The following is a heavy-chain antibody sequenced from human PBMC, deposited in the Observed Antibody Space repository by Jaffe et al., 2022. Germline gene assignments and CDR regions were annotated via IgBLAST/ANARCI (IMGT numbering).Heavy chain of an antibody. D-gene: IGHD2-2*01. V-gene: IGHV3-74*01. Sequence: EVQLVESGGGLVQPGGSLRLSCAASGFTFSSYWMHWVRQAPGKGLVWVSRINSDGSSISYADSVKGRFTISRDNAKNTLYLQMNSLRAEDTAVYYCARVPVPSPKYYFDYWGQGTLVTVSS. CDR1: GFTFSSYW. J-gene: IGHJ4*02. CDR3: ARVPVPSPKYYFDY. CDR2: INSDGSSI.